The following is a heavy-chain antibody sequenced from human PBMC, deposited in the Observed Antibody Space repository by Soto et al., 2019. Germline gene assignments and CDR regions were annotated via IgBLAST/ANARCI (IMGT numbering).Heavy chain of an antibody. Sequence: SSETLSLTCTVSGGSISSYYWSWIRQPAGKGLEWXGRXXTXXSXXXXXSXXXRVTMSVDTSKNQFSLKLSYVTAADTAVYYCARGSGSYYREYYFDYWGQGTLVTVSS. CDR2: XXTXXSX. CDR3: ARGSGSYYREYYFDY. V-gene: IGHV4-4*07. D-gene: IGHD1-26*01. J-gene: IGHJ4*02. CDR1: GGSISSYY.